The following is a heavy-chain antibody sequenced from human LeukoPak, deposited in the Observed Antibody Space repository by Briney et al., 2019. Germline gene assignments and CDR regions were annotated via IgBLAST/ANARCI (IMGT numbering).Heavy chain of an antibody. CDR1: GFTFSSYA. V-gene: IGHV3-30-3*01. CDR3: ARDAVVVVAATRGVFDY. J-gene: IGHJ4*02. Sequence: GGSLRLSCAASGFTFSSYAMHWVRQAPGKGLEWVAVISYDGSNKYYADSVKGRFTISRDNSKNTLYLQMNSLRAEDTAVYYCARDAVVVVAATRGVFDYWGQGTPVTVSS. D-gene: IGHD2-15*01. CDR2: ISYDGSNK.